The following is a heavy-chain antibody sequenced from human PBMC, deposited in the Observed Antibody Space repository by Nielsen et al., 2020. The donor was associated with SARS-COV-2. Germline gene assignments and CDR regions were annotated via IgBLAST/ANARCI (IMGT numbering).Heavy chain of an antibody. CDR2: ISWNSGSI. Sequence: SLKISCAASGFTFDDYAMHWVRQAPGKGLEWVSGISWNSGSIGYADSVKGRFTISRDNAKNSLYLQMNSLRAEDTAVYYCASLGFLYGMDVWGQGTAVTVSS. D-gene: IGHD3-3*02. V-gene: IGHV3-9*01. J-gene: IGHJ6*02. CDR3: ASLGFLYGMDV. CDR1: GFTFDDYA.